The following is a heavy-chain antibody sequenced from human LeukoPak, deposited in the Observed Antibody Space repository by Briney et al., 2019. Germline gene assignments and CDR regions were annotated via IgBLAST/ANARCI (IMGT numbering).Heavy chain of an antibody. J-gene: IGHJ4*02. CDR2: INHSGGT. V-gene: IGHV4-34*01. CDR3: ARRVTAGLLSPPYFDY. CDR1: GGSFSGYY. D-gene: IGHD2-21*02. Sequence: SETLSLTCAVYGGSFSGYYWSWIRQPPGKGLGWIGEINHSGGTNYNPSLKSRVTISVDTSKNQFSLKLSSVTAADTAVYFCARRVTAGLLSPPYFDYWGQGTLVTVSS.